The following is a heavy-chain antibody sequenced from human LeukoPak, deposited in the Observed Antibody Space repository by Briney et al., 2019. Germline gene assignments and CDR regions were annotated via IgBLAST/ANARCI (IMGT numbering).Heavy chain of an antibody. V-gene: IGHV3-15*01. CDR2: IKSKTDGGTT. J-gene: IGHJ3*02. CDR3: TTEEVDAFVI. CDR1: AFTFTTAW. Sequence: GGSLRLSCAASAFTFTTAWMSWVRQAPGKGLEWAGRIKSKTDGGTTDYAAPVKGRFTISRDDSKNTLYLQMNSLKTEDTAVYYCTTEEVDAFVIWGQGTLVTVPS.